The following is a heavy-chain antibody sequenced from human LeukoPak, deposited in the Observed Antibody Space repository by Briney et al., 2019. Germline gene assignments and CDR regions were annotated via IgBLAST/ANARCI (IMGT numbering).Heavy chain of an antibody. D-gene: IGHD6-19*01. CDR2: ISSSSSTI. CDR1: GFTFSGYN. CDR3: ARDASISSGWYLGAFDI. Sequence: SGGSLRLACAASGFTFSGYNMNWVSQAPGKGLEWIAYISSSSSTIYYADSVRGRFTISRDNAKNSLYLQMNSLRAEDTAVYYCARDASISSGWYLGAFDIWGQGTMVTVSS. V-gene: IGHV3-48*04. J-gene: IGHJ3*02.